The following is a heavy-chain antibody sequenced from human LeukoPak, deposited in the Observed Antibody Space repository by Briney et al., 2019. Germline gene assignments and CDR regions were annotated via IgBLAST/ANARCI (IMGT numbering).Heavy chain of an antibody. CDR3: ARSRTTVTKDPLDY. CDR2: IKQDGREK. J-gene: IGHJ4*02. CDR1: GFTFSSYW. D-gene: IGHD4-17*01. Sequence: GGSLLISCAASGFTFSSYWMSWVRQAPGKGLEWVANIKQDGREKYYVDSVKGRFTISRDNAKNSLYLQMNSLRAEDTAVYYCARSRTTVTKDPLDYWGKGTLVPLYS. V-gene: IGHV3-7*02.